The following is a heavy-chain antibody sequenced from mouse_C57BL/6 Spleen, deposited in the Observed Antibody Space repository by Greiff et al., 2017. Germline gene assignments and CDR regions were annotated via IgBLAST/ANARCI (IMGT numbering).Heavy chain of an antibody. V-gene: IGHV10-3*01. CDR2: IRSKSSNYAT. Sequence: EVQVVESGGGLVQPKGSLKLSCAASGFTFNTYALHWVRQAPGKGLEWVARIRSKSSNYATYYADSVKDRFSISRDDSQSMLYLQMNNLKTEDTAMYYCVRDNSYDGYPFFDYWGQGTTLTVSA. J-gene: IGHJ2*01. D-gene: IGHD2-3*01. CDR3: VRDNSYDGYPFFDY. CDR1: GFTFNTYA.